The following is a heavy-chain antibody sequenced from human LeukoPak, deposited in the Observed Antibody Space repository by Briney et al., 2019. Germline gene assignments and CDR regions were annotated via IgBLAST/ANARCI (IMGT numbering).Heavy chain of an antibody. J-gene: IGHJ4*02. CDR2: IYYSGST. Sequence: KPSETLSLTCTVSGGSISSYYWSWIRQPPGKGLEWIGYIYYSGSTNYNPSLKSRVTISVDTSKNQFSLKLSSVTAADTAVYHCARLGPATRNFDYWGQGTLVTVSS. CDR3: ARLGPATRNFDY. V-gene: IGHV4-59*01. CDR1: GGSISSYY.